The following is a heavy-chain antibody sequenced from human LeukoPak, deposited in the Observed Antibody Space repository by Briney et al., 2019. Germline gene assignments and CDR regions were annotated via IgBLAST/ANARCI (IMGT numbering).Heavy chain of an antibody. CDR1: GYSISSGYY. V-gene: IGHV4-38-2*02. D-gene: IGHD3-22*01. CDR2: IYYSGST. CDR3: ARQGYYYDSSGYYGAFDI. Sequence: SETLSLTCTVSGYSISSGYYWGWIRQPPGKVLEWIGYIYYSGSTNYNPSLKSRVTISVDTSKNQFSLKLSSVTAADTAVYYCARQGYYYDSSGYYGAFDIWGQGTMVTVSS. J-gene: IGHJ3*02.